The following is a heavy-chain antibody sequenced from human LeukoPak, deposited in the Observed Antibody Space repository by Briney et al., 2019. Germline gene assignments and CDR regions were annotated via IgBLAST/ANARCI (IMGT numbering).Heavy chain of an antibody. CDR1: GDSINNNNYY. D-gene: IGHD6-25*01. Sequence: SETLSLTCTVSGDSINNNNYYWGWIRQPPGKGLEWIGNIYYNGRTYYSPSLKSRGTISRDTSKNQFSLKLTSVTTADTAVYYCARAGGVKTAALDLDYWGQGTLVTVSS. J-gene: IGHJ4*02. CDR2: IYYNGRT. V-gene: IGHV4-39*07. CDR3: ARAGGVKTAALDLDY.